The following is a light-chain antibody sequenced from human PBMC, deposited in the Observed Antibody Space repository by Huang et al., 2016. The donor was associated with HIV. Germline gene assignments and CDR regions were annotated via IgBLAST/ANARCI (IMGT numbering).Light chain of an antibody. CDR2: DAS. CDR1: QSVSSH. Sequence: EIVLTQSPATLSLSPGERATLSCRASQSVSSHLAWYQQSPGQAPRLLIYDASTRATGVPGRLSGSGSGTDFTLTIGSLEPDDFAVYYCQQRSSWPPTFGQGTKLEIK. V-gene: IGKV3-11*01. J-gene: IGKJ2*01. CDR3: QQRSSWPPT.